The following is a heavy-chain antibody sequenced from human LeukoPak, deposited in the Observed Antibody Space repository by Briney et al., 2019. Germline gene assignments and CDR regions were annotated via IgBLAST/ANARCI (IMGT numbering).Heavy chain of an antibody. CDR2: IHYSGTT. Sequence: SETPSLTCTISGDSISSSSYYWGWIRQPPGKGLEWIGSIHYSGTTYYNPSLKSRVTILVDTSKNQFSLKLSSVTAADTAVYYCASPSSSSSTYDYWGQGTLVTVSS. J-gene: IGHJ4*02. V-gene: IGHV4-39*01. CDR3: ASPSSSSSTYDY. CDR1: GDSISSSSYY. D-gene: IGHD6-6*01.